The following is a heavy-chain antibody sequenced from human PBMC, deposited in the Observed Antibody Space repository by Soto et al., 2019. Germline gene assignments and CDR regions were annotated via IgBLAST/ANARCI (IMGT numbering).Heavy chain of an antibody. CDR2: ISSSSSYI. Sequence: GWSLGLSCAASGFTFSSYSMNWVRQAPGKGLEWVSSISSSSSYIYYADSVKGRFTISRDNAKNSLYLQMNSLRAEDTAVYYCARDQKLGYCSSTSCPLGAYNWFDPWGQGTLVTVSS. CDR1: GFTFSSYS. V-gene: IGHV3-21*01. D-gene: IGHD2-2*01. CDR3: ARDQKLGYCSSTSCPLGAYNWFDP. J-gene: IGHJ5*02.